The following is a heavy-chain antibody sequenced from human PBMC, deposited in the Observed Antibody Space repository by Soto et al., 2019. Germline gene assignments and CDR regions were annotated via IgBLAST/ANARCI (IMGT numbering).Heavy chain of an antibody. V-gene: IGHV3-23*01. D-gene: IGHD3-10*01. Sequence: PGGSLRLSCAASGFTFSSYAMSWVRQPPGKGLEWVSAISGSGGSTYYADSVKGRFTISRDNSKNTLYLQMNSLRAEDPSFFYFASFPRFGVWAYYFVFSSQGTLVTVSS. CDR2: ISGSGGST. CDR1: GFTFSSYA. J-gene: IGHJ4*02. CDR3: ASFPRFGVWAYYFVF.